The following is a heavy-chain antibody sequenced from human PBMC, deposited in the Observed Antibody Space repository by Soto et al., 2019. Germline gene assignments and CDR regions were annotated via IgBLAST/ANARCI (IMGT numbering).Heavy chain of an antibody. CDR3: ARGRYGDY. J-gene: IGHJ4*02. D-gene: IGHD1-1*01. CDR2: ISAHNGNT. CDR1: GYTFTSYG. V-gene: IGHV1-18*01. Sequence: QVHLVQSGAEVKKPGASVKVSCKCSGYTFTSYGITWVRQAPGQGLEWMGWISAHNGNTDYAQKPQGRVTVTRDTSTSTAYMELRSLRSDDPAVYYCARGRYGDYWGQGALVTVSS.